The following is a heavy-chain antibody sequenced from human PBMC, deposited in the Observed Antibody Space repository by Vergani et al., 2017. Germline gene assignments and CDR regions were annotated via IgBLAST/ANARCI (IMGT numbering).Heavy chain of an antibody. CDR3: ASRRTLQREFDI. CDR2: IFPDDSDT. V-gene: IGHV5-51*01. Sequence: EVQLVQSGAEVKKPGESLKISCKGFGYRFSSSWIGWVRQMPGKGLEWMGIIFPDDSDTRYSPSFQGQVTISAAKSISTVYLQWNSLKASDTAMYYCASRRTLQREFDIWGQGTQVTVSS. J-gene: IGHJ4*02. D-gene: IGHD5-24*01. CDR1: GYRFSSSW.